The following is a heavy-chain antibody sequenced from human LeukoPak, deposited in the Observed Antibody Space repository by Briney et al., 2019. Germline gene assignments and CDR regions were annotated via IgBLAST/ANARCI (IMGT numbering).Heavy chain of an antibody. V-gene: IGHV5-10-1*01. CDR2: IDPSDSYT. CDR1: GFSFTSNW. J-gene: IGHJ5*02. D-gene: IGHD1-1*01. Sequence: PGEALKISCKGSGFSFTSNWISWVRQMPGEGLEWMGRIDPSDSYTNISPSFQGHVTISADKSISTAYLQCTSLKASDTAMYYCARQPEGTWFDPWGQGTLVTVSS. CDR3: ARQPEGTWFDP.